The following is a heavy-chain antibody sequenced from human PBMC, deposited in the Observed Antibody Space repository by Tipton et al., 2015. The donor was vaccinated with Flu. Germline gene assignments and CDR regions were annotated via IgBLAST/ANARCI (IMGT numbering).Heavy chain of an antibody. Sequence: TLSLTCIVSGGSMSSFYWSWIRQPAGKGLEWIGRIYTSGSTIYHPSLKSRVTMSVDTSKNEFSLKLNSVTAADTAVYYCARASGSGTYVFFDYWGQGTLVTVSS. V-gene: IGHV4-4*07. CDR3: ARASGSGTYVFFDY. J-gene: IGHJ4*02. D-gene: IGHD3-10*01. CDR2: IYTSGST. CDR1: GGSMSSFY.